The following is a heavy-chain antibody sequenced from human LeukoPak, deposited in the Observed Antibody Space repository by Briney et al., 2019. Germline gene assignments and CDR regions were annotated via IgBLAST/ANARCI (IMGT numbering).Heavy chain of an antibody. J-gene: IGHJ4*02. CDR3: ARGSVAAH. Sequence: SETLSLTCAVYGGSFSGYYWSWIRQPPGKGLEWIGEINHSGSTNYNPSFKSRVTISVDTSKNQFSLKLSSVTAADTAVYYCARGSVAAHWGQGTLVTVSS. CDR1: GGSFSGYY. CDR2: INHSGST. D-gene: IGHD6-19*01. V-gene: IGHV4-34*01.